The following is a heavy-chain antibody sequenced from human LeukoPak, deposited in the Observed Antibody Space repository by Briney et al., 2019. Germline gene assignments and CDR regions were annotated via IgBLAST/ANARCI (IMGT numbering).Heavy chain of an antibody. CDR1: GYTFTSYG. Sequence: ASVKVSCKASGYTFTSYGISWVRQAPGQGLEWMGWISAYNGNTNYAQKLQGRVTMTTDTSTSTAYMELRSLRSDDTAVYYCARVGCSSTSCYSGVGYYYYYMDVWGKGTTVTISS. CDR3: ARVGCSSTSCYSGVGYYYYYMDV. CDR2: ISAYNGNT. J-gene: IGHJ6*03. D-gene: IGHD2-2*01. V-gene: IGHV1-18*01.